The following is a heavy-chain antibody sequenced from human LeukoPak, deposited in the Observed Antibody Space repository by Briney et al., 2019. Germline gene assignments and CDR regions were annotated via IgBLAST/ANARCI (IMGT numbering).Heavy chain of an antibody. J-gene: IGHJ4*02. Sequence: AETLSLTCAGYGGSFSGYYWSGLRQPPGKGLEGVGEINHSGSTNYNPSLKSRVTISVDTSKNQFSLKLSSVTAADTAVYYCARVGSRRRNGYFDYWGQGTLVTVSS. CDR3: ARVGSRRRNGYFDY. CDR1: GGSFSGYY. D-gene: IGHD2-15*01. V-gene: IGHV4-34*01. CDR2: INHSGST.